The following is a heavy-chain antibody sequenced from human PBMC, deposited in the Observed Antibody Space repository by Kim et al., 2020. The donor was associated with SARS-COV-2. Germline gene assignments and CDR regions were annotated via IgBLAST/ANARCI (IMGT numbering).Heavy chain of an antibody. Sequence: GGSLRLSCAASGFTFSSYAMHWVRQAPGKGLEWVAVISYDGSNKYYADSVKGRFTISRDNSKNTLYLQMNSLRAEDTAVYYCAREEDFWRDRLNYFDYWGQGTLVTVSS. J-gene: IGHJ4*02. CDR2: ISYDGSNK. V-gene: IGHV3-30-3*01. D-gene: IGHD3-3*01. CDR3: AREEDFWRDRLNYFDY. CDR1: GFTFSSYA.